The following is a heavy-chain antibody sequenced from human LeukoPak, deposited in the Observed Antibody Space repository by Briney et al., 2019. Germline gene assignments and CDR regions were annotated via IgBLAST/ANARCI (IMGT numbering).Heavy chain of an antibody. V-gene: IGHV3-23*01. CDR2: IGGSGDNT. J-gene: IGHJ4*02. D-gene: IGHD3-22*01. Sequence: GGSLRLSCAASGFTFSSYAMSWVRQAPGKGLEWVSGIGGSGDNTYYADSVKGRFTISRDNSKNTLYVQVNSLGTEDTAAYYCAKGSYYDSSGSFYFDYWGQGTLVTVSS. CDR1: GFTFSSYA. CDR3: AKGSYYDSSGSFYFDY.